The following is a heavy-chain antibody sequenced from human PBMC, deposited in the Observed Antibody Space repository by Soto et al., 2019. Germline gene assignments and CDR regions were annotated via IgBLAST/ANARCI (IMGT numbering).Heavy chain of an antibody. V-gene: IGHV3-21*01. D-gene: IGHD2-2*01. Sequence: GGSLRLSCAASGFTFSSYSMNWVRQAPGKGLEWVSSISSSSSYIHYADSVKGRFTISRDNAKNSLYLQMNSLRAEDTAVYYCARDSNYVDYWGQGTLVTVSS. CDR2: ISSSSSYI. CDR3: ARDSNYVDY. CDR1: GFTFSSYS. J-gene: IGHJ4*02.